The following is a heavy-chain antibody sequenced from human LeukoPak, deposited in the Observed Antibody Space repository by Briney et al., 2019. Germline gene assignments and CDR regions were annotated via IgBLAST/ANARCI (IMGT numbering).Heavy chain of an antibody. CDR3: ARTQHGAAGI. V-gene: IGHV4-39*07. CDR1: GGSISSSSYY. Sequence: PPETLSLTCTVSGGSISSSSYYWGWIRQPPGKGLEWIGSIYYSGSTYYNPSLKSRVTISVDTSKNQFSLKLSSVTAADTAVYYCARTQHGAAGIWGQGTLVTVSS. D-gene: IGHD6-13*01. J-gene: IGHJ4*02. CDR2: IYYSGST.